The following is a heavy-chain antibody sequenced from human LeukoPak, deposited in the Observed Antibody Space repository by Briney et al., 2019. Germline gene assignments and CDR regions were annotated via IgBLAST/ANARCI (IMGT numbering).Heavy chain of an antibody. J-gene: IGHJ4*02. D-gene: IGHD3-22*01. CDR2: ISSSSSYT. V-gene: IGHV3-11*03. Sequence: GGSLRLSCAVSGYTFSDYYMNWIRQAPGKGLEWVSYISSSSSYTNYADSVKGRFTIPRDNAKNSLYLQMNSLRAEDTAVYYCARSLGIVVVFDQWGQGTLVTVSS. CDR3: ARSLGIVVVFDQ. CDR1: GYTFSDYY.